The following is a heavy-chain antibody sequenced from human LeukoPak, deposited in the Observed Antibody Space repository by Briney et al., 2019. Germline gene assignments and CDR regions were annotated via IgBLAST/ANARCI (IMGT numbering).Heavy chain of an antibody. CDR2: IRYDGSNK. CDR1: GFTFSSYG. Sequence: GGFLRLSCAASGFTFSSYGMHWVRQAPGKGLEWVAFIRYDGSNKYYADSVKGRFTISRDNSKNTLYLQMNSLRAEDTAVYYCARALRYFDWLSKGNFDYWGQGTLVTVSS. D-gene: IGHD3-9*01. CDR3: ARALRYFDWLSKGNFDY. V-gene: IGHV3-30*02. J-gene: IGHJ4*02.